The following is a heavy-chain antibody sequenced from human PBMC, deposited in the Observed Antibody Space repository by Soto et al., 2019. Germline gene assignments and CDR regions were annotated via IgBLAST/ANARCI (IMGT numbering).Heavy chain of an antibody. CDR1: GHTLIELA. J-gene: IGHJ5*02. D-gene: IGHD2-15*01. CDR3: ATWSQSTRIQKWFDP. V-gene: IGHV1-24*01. CDR2: FDPEDDDT. Sequence: ASVKVSCKISGHTLIELAIHWVRQAPGKGLEWMGGFDPEDDDTIYAQHFQGRVTMTEETSTDTAYMELSSLRSEDTAVYYCATWSQSTRIQKWFDPWGQGTLVTVSS.